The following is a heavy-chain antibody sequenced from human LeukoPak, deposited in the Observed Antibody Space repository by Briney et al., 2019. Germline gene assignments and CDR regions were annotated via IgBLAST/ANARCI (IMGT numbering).Heavy chain of an antibody. J-gene: IGHJ4*02. CDR3: ARVYNWNYDY. CDR2: IIPIFGTA. CDR1: GYTFTNNY. D-gene: IGHD1-7*01. V-gene: IGHV1-69*13. Sequence: ASVKVSCKASGYTFTNNYIHWVRQAPGQGLEWMGGIIPIFGTANYAQKFQGRVTITADESTSTAYMELSSLRSEDTAVYYCARVYNWNYDYWGQGTLVTVSS.